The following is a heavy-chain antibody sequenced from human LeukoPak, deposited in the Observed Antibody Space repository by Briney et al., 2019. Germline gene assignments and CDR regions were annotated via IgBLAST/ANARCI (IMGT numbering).Heavy chain of an antibody. CDR3: ARGGDYGDLRYFDY. D-gene: IGHD4-17*01. J-gene: IGHJ4*02. CDR2: IYYRGST. Sequence: SETLSLTCTVSGGSINIYYWSWIRQPPGKGLEWVGYIYYRGSTNYNPSLKSRVTFSVDTSKNQFSLKLNSVTAAATAVYYCARGGDYGDLRYFDYWGQGTLVTVSS. V-gene: IGHV4-59*01. CDR1: GGSINIYY.